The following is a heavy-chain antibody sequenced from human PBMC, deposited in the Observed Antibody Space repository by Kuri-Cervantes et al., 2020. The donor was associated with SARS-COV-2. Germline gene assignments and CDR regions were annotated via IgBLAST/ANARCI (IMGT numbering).Heavy chain of an antibody. Sequence: SVKVSCKASGYTFTSYGISWVRQAPGQGLEWMGRIIPILGTANYAQKFQGRVTITADKSTSTAYMELSSLRSEDTAVYYCARDLTDSSSWYLYWFDPWGQGTLVTVSS. CDR1: GYTFTSYG. J-gene: IGHJ5*02. CDR2: IIPILGTA. D-gene: IGHD6-13*01. CDR3: ARDLTDSSSWYLYWFDP. V-gene: IGHV1-69*04.